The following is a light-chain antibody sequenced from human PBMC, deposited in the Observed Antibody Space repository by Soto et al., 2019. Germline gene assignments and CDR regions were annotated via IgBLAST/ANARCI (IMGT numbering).Light chain of an antibody. CDR1: QSISSW. Sequence: DIQMTQSPSTLSASVGDRVTITCRASQSISSWLAWYQQKPGKAPKLLIYDASNLETGVPSRFSGSGSGTYFTFIITGLQPEDIATYYCQQYDNLPLTFGGGTKVDI. J-gene: IGKJ4*01. CDR2: DAS. CDR3: QQYDNLPLT. V-gene: IGKV1-33*01.